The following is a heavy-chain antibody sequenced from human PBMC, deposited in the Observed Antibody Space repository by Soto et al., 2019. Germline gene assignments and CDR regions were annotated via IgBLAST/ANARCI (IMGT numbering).Heavy chain of an antibody. CDR3: ARGPRYFDWLLLDY. CDR1: GGSISNYY. Sequence: SETLCLTCTVSGGSISNYYWSWVRQPPGKGLEWIGYIYYSGSTNYNPSLKSRVTISVDTSKNPFSLKLSSVTAADPAVYYCARGPRYFDWLLLDYWRQGTLVTVSS. D-gene: IGHD3-9*01. CDR2: IYYSGST. J-gene: IGHJ4*02. V-gene: IGHV4-59*01.